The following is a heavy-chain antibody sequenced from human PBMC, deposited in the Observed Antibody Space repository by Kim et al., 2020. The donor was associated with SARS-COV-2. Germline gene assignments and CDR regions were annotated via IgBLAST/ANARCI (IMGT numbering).Heavy chain of an antibody. D-gene: IGHD6-13*01. CDR1: GFGFSGYN. Sequence: GGSLRLSCAASGFGFSGYNMNWVRQAPGKGLEWISYISGTSNSINYADSVKGRFTISRDNAKNSLYLQMSSLTDADTAVYYCARDADIAAPYYYNGMDVWGQGTTVTVS. CDR3: ARDADIAAPYYYNGMDV. CDR2: ISGTSNSI. V-gene: IGHV3-48*02. J-gene: IGHJ6*02.